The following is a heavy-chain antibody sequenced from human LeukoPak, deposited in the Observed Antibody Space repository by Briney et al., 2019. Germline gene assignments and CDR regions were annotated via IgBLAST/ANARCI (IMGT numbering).Heavy chain of an antibody. CDR1: GFTFSSYA. V-gene: IGHV3-64*01. CDR2: ISSNGGST. J-gene: IGHJ5*02. D-gene: IGHD6-13*01. CDR3: AREIAAAYNWFDP. Sequence: GGSLRLSCAASGFTFSSYAMHWVRQAPGKGLEYVSTISSNGGSTYYANSVKGRFTISRDNSKNTLYLQMGSLRAEDMAVYYCAREIAAAYNWFDPWGQGTLVTVSS.